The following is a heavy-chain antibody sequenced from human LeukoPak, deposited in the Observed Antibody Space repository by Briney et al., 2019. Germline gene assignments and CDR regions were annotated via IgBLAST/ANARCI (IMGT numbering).Heavy chain of an antibody. CDR3: AREFREATYYDFWSGYYSWWFDP. V-gene: IGHV3-21*01. CDR2: ISSSSSYI. J-gene: IGHJ5*02. Sequence: PGGSLRLSCAASGFTFSSYSMNWVRQAPGKGLEWVSSISSSSSYIYYADSVKGRFTISRDNAENSLYLQMNSLRAEDTAVYYCAREFREATYYDFWSGYYSWWFDPWGQGTLVTVSS. D-gene: IGHD3-3*01. CDR1: GFTFSSYS.